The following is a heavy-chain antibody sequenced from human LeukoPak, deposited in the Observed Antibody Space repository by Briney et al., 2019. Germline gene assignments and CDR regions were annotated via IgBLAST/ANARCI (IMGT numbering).Heavy chain of an antibody. Sequence: GGSLRLSCAASGFTFSSYAMHWVRQAPGKGLEWVAIMSYDGSDKNYADSVKGRFTISRDNSKNTLYLQMNSLRAEDTAVYYCARDRYFPGVADYWGQGTLVTVSS. D-gene: IGHD2/OR15-2a*01. CDR2: MSYDGSDK. J-gene: IGHJ4*02. CDR3: ARDRYFPGVADY. CDR1: GFTFSSYA. V-gene: IGHV3-30*04.